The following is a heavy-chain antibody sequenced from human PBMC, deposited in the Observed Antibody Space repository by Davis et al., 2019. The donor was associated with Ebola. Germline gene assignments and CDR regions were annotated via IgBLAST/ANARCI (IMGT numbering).Heavy chain of an antibody. CDR2: ISSNGGST. CDR3: AKHGRWNDEDWFDP. Sequence: GESLKISCSASGFTFSSYAMHWVRQAPGKGLEYVSAISSNGGSTYYADSVKGRFTISRDNSKNTLYLQMNSLRAEDTAVYYCAKHGRWNDEDWFDPWGQGTLVTVSS. D-gene: IGHD1-1*01. CDR1: GFTFSSYA. V-gene: IGHV3-64*04. J-gene: IGHJ5*02.